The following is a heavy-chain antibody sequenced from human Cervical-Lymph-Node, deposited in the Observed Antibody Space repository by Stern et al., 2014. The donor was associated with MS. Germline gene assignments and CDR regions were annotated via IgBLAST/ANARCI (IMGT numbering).Heavy chain of an antibody. CDR3: ARDLYTVTAGYSYGMDV. V-gene: IGHV1-2*04. D-gene: IGHD4-11*01. Sequence: QLVQSGAEVKKPGASVKGSCKASGYTFTGYYMHWVRQAPGQGLEWMGWINPNSGGTNYAQKFQGWVTMTRDTSISTAYMELSRLRSDDTAVYYCARDLYTVTAGYSYGMDVWGQGTTVTVSS. J-gene: IGHJ6*02. CDR2: INPNSGGT. CDR1: GYTFTGYY.